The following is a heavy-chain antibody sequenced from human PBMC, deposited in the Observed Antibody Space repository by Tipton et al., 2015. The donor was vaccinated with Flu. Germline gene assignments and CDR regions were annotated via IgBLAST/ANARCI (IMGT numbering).Heavy chain of an antibody. Sequence: TLSLTCTVSGGSISSGGYYWSWIRQHPGKGLEWIGYIYYSGSTYYNPSLKSRVTISVDTSKNQFSLKLSSETAADTAGDYCERVGRFRELSLDYWGQGTLVTVSS. CDR3: ERVGRFRELSLDY. D-gene: IGHD3-10*01. J-gene: IGHJ4*02. CDR2: IYYSGST. V-gene: IGHV4-31*03. CDR1: GGSISSGGYY.